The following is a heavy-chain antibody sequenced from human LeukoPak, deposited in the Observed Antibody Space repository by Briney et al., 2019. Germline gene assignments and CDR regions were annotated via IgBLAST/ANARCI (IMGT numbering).Heavy chain of an antibody. J-gene: IGHJ4*02. D-gene: IGHD6-25*01. CDR3: ARAPRRLSFDY. CDR1: GGSISSYY. CDR2: IYYSGST. Sequence: SETLSLTCTVSGGSISSYYWSWIRQPPGKGLEWIGYIYYSGSTNYNPSLKSRVTISVDTSKNQFSLKLSSVTAADTAVYYCARAPRRLSFDYWGQGTPVTVSS. V-gene: IGHV4-59*01.